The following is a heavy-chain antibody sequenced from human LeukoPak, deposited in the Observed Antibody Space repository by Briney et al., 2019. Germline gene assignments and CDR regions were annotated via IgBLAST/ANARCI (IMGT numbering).Heavy chain of an antibody. D-gene: IGHD3-10*01. Sequence: GGSLRLSCAASGFTFSSYAMHWVRQAPGKGLEYVSAISSNGGSTYYANSVKGRFTISRDNSKNTLYLQMGSLRAEDMAVYYCARDLVGYYGSGSYQLDYWGQGTLVTVSS. CDR2: ISSNGGST. CDR1: GFTFSSYA. CDR3: ARDLVGYYGSGSYQLDY. V-gene: IGHV3-64*01. J-gene: IGHJ4*02.